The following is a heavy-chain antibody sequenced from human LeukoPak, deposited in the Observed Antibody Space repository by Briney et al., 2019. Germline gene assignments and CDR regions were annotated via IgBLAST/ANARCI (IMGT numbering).Heavy chain of an antibody. D-gene: IGHD3-10*01. Sequence: SQTLSLTCTVSGGSISSGGYYWSWIRQHPGKGLEWIGYIYYSGSTYYNPSLKSRVTISVDTSKNQFSLKLSSVTAADTAVYYCARGLWFGELLGFDYWGQGTLVTVSS. V-gene: IGHV4-31*03. CDR3: ARGLWFGELLGFDY. J-gene: IGHJ4*02. CDR2: IYYSGST. CDR1: GGSISSGGYY.